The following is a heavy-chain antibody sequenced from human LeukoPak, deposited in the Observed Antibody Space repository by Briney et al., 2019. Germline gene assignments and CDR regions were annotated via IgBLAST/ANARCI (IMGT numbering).Heavy chain of an antibody. J-gene: IGHJ6*03. V-gene: IGHV3-23*01. D-gene: IGHD6-13*01. CDR1: GFTFSRYW. CDR3: AKDFGSSSWYVWDYYYYYMDV. Sequence: PGGSLRLSCAASGFTFSRYWMSWVRQAPGKGLEWVSAISGSGGSTYYADSVKGRFTISKNTLYLQMNSLRAEDTAVYYCAKDFGSSSWYVWDYYYYYMDVWGKGTTVTVSS. CDR2: ISGSGGST.